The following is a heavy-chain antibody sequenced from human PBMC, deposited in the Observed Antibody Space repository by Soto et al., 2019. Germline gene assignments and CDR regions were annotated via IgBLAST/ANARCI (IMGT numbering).Heavy chain of an antibody. CDR3: ASRERVDAFDV. Sequence: QVQLVQSGAEVKKPGSSVKVSCKASGGTFSTYGITWVRQASGQGLEWMGWIIPIFGTIKFAQKFQGRLTISPDESTSTFYMELSSLTFEGPAVYYCASRERVDAFDVWDQGTMVTVSS. J-gene: IGHJ3*01. CDR1: GGTFSTYG. D-gene: IGHD1-26*01. CDR2: IIPIFGTI. V-gene: IGHV1-69*01.